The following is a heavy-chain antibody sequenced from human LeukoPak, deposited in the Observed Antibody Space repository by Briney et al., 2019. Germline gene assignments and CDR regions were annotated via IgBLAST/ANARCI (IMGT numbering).Heavy chain of an antibody. Sequence: ASVKVSCKASGYTFTDYYIHWVRQAPGQGLEWMAWINPNSGGTNYAQKFQGGVIMTSDTSISTAFMELTRLTSDDTAVYYCASHNLTDLGSWGQGTLVTVSS. CDR1: GYTFTDYY. J-gene: IGHJ5*02. V-gene: IGHV1-2*02. CDR3: ASHNLTDLGS. D-gene: IGHD3-9*01. CDR2: INPNSGGT.